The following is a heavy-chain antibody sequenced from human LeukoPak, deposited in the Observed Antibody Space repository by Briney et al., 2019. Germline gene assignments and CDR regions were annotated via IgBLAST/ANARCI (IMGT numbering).Heavy chain of an antibody. CDR2: INPNSGDT. J-gene: IGHJ4*02. D-gene: IGHD6-13*01. CDR1: GYTFTGYY. V-gene: IGHV1-2*02. Sequence: ASVKVSCKASGYTFTGYYMHWVRQAPGQGLEWMGWINPNSGDTNYAQKFQGRVTMTRDTSITTAYMDLSRLRPDDTAVFSCARSRLAAAGTYFDYWGQGTLLTVSS. CDR3: ARSRLAAAGTYFDY.